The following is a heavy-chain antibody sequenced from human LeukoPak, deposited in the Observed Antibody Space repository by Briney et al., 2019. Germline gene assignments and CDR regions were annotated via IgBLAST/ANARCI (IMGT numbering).Heavy chain of an antibody. V-gene: IGHV4-34*01. CDR1: GGSFRGYY. D-gene: IGHD6-13*01. J-gene: IGHJ2*01. CDR3: ARVYYSSSYDYWYFDL. Sequence: SETLSLTCAVYGGSFRGYYWSWIRQPPGKGLEWIGEINHSGSTNYNPSLKSRVTISVDTSKNQFSLKLSSVTAADTAVYYCARVYYSSSYDYWYFDLWGRGTLVTVSS. CDR2: INHSGST.